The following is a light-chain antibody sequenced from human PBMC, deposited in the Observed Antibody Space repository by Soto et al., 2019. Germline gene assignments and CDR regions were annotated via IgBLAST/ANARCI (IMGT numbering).Light chain of an antibody. V-gene: IGLV2-14*02. J-gene: IGLJ1*01. CDR3: SSFTSAYTFV. CDR1: NSVLGSYNL. Sequence: QSVLTQPASVSGSPGQSITISCTGTNSVLGSYNLVSWFQQHPGKVPKVIIYEGTKRPSGVSDRFSGSKSDNTASLTISGLQAEDEGDYYCSSFTSAYTFVFGSGTKVTVL. CDR2: EGT.